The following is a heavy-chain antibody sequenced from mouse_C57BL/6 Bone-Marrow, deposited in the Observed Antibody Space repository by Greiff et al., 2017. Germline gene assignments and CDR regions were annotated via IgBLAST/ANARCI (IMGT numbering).Heavy chain of an antibody. CDR1: GYTFTSYW. V-gene: IGHV1-69*01. J-gene: IGHJ3*01. Sequence: VQLQQPGAELVMPGASVKLSCKASGYTFTSYWMHWVKQRPGQGLEWIGEIDPSDSYTNYNQKFKGKSTLTVDKSSSTAYMQRSSLTSEDSAVYYCARETPYDYAGRGCAYWGQETLVSVSA. CDR2: IDPSDSYT. CDR3: ARETPYDYAGRGCAY. D-gene: IGHD2-4*01.